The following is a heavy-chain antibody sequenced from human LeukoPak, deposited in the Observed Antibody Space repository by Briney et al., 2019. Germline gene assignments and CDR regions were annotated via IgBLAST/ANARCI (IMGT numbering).Heavy chain of an antibody. J-gene: IGHJ4*02. CDR2: IHHSGST. CDR1: GGSISSRNW. V-gene: IGHV4-4*02. D-gene: IGHD5-12*01. Sequence: SETLSLTCAVSGGSISSRNWWSWVRQPPGKGLEWIAEIHHSGSTNYNPSLKSRVTISVDKSKNQFSLKLSSVTAADTAVYYCARGSWLRLPPDYWGQGTLVTVSS. CDR3: ARGSWLRLPPDY.